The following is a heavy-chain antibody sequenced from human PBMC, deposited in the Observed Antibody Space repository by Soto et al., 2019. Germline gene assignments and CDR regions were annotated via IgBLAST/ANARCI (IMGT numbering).Heavy chain of an antibody. CDR1: GGSISSYY. V-gene: IGHV4-59*01. Sequence: SETLSLTCTVSGGSISSYYWSWIRQPPGKGLEWIGYIYYSGSTNYNPSLKSRVTISVDTSKNQFSLKLSSVTAADTAVYYCARNYYGSNFDYWGQGTLVTVSS. CDR2: IYYSGST. CDR3: ARNYYGSNFDY. D-gene: IGHD3-10*01. J-gene: IGHJ4*02.